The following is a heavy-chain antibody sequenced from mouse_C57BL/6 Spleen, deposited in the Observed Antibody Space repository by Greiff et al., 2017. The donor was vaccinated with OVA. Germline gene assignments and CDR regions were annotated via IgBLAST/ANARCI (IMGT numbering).Heavy chain of an antibody. J-gene: IGHJ4*01. V-gene: IGHV1-42*01. CDR2: INPSTGGT. D-gene: IGHD1-1*01. Sequence: VQLKQSGPELVKPGASVKISCKASGYSFTGYYMNWVKQSPEKSLEWIGEINPSTGGTTYNQKFKAKATLTVDKSSSTAYMQLKSLTSEDAAVYYCASTVGGAMDYWGQGTSVTVSS. CDR1: GYSFTGYY. CDR3: ASTVGGAMDY.